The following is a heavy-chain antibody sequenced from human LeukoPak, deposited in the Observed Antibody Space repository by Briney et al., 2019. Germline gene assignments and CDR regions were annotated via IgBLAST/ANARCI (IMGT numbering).Heavy chain of an antibody. CDR3: ARSNYDSSGYGFWFDY. CDR1: GGSISSSSYY. CDR2: IYYSGST. V-gene: IGHV4-39*07. D-gene: IGHD3-22*01. J-gene: IGHJ4*02. Sequence: SETLSLTCTVSGGSISSSSYYWGWIRQPPGKGLEWIGSIYYSGSTYYNPSLKSRVTISVDTSKNQFSLKLSSVTAADTAVYYCARSNYDSSGYGFWFDYWGQGTLVTVSS.